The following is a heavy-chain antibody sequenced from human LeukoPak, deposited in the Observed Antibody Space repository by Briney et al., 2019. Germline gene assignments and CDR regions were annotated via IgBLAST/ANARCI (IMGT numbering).Heavy chain of an antibody. CDR3: ARPTTGPRPKQGATTGWFDP. CDR1: GGSISSYY. Sequence: PSETLSLTCTVSGGSISSYYWGWIRQPPGKGLEWIGYVYYSGGTNYNPSLKSLVTISLDTSTNQFSLKLSSVTAPDTAVYYCARPTTGPRPKQGATTGWFDPWGQGTLVTVSS. V-gene: IGHV4-59*08. J-gene: IGHJ5*02. D-gene: IGHD1-26*01. CDR2: VYYSGGT.